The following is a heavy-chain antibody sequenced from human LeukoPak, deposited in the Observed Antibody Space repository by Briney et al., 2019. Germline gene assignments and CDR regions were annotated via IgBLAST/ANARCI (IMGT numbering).Heavy chain of an antibody. CDR3: ARQIYGSGNQFAEWYFDL. CDR2: IYYSGTT. J-gene: IGHJ2*01. Sequence: SETLSLTCTVSGGSISSYYWSWIRQPPRKGLEWIGYIYYSGTTNYNPSLKSRVTISVDTSKNQFSLKLSSVTAADTAVYYCARQIYGSGNQFAEWYFDLWGRGTLVTVSS. CDR1: GGSISSYY. D-gene: IGHD3-10*01. V-gene: IGHV4-59*08.